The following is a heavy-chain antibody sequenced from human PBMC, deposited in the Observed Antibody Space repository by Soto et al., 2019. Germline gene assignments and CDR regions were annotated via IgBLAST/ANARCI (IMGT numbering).Heavy chain of an antibody. CDR3: ATAEQFARRYYYYGMDV. V-gene: IGHV1-24*01. D-gene: IGHD6-6*01. CDR2: FDPEDGET. CDR1: GYTLTELS. Sequence: GASVKVSCKVSGYTLTELSMHWVRQAPGKGLEWMGGFDPEDGETIYAQKFQGRATMTEDTSTDTAYMELSSLRSEDTAVYYCATAEQFARRYYYYGMDVWGQGTTVTVSS. J-gene: IGHJ6*02.